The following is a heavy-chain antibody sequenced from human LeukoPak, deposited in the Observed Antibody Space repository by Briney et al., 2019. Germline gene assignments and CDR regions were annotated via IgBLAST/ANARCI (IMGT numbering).Heavy chain of an antibody. D-gene: IGHD3-9*01. CDR1: GGSFSGYY. Sequence: SETLSLTCAVYGGSFSGYYWSWIRQPPGKGLEWIGEINHSGSTNYNPSPKSRVTISVDTSKNQFSLKLSSVTAADTAVYYCARGEVRIRYFDWLSTTIYYFDYWGQGTLVTVSS. CDR2: INHSGST. J-gene: IGHJ4*02. V-gene: IGHV4-34*01. CDR3: ARGEVRIRYFDWLSTTIYYFDY.